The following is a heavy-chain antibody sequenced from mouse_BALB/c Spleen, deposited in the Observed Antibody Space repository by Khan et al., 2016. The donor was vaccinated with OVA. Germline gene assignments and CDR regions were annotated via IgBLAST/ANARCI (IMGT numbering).Heavy chain of an antibody. CDR2: ISYSGST. D-gene: IGHD1-2*01. V-gene: IGHV3-2*02. CDR1: GYSITSGYG. Sequence: EVQLQESGPGLVKPSQSLSLPCTVTGYSITSGYGWNWIRQFPGNKLEWMGYISYSGSTNYYPSLKSQISFNRNTSKNQFFLQLNSVTTEDTATYYCARTARIKYWGQGTTLTVSS. J-gene: IGHJ2*01. CDR3: ARTARIKY.